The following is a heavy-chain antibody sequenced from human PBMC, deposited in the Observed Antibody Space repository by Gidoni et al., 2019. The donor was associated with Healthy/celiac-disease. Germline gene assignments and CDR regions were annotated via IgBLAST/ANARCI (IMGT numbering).Heavy chain of an antibody. CDR2: INHSGST. V-gene: IGHV4-34*01. CDR3: ARGPYVAATPVYYYYGMDV. J-gene: IGHJ6*02. Sequence: QVQLQQWCAGLWKPSQTLSRTCAVYGGSFRGYSWSWIRQPPGKGLEVIGEINHSGSTNYNPSLKSRVTISVDTSKNQFSLQLSSMTAADTAVYYCARGPYVAATPVYYYYGMDVWGQGTTVTVSS. CDR1: GGSFRGYS. D-gene: IGHD2-15*01.